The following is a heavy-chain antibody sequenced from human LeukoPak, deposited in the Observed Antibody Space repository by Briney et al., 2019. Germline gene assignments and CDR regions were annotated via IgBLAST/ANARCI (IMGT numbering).Heavy chain of an antibody. J-gene: IGHJ4*02. V-gene: IGHV3-30*02. CDR1: GFTFSTFG. CDR2: IWYDGSNK. Sequence: GGSLRLSCAASGFTFSTFGIHWVRQAPGKGLEWVAFIWYDGSNKYYADSVKGRFTISRDNSKNTLYLQMNSLRAEDTAVYCCAKDMYYYDSSGIDYWGQGTLVTVSS. CDR3: AKDMYYYDSSGIDY. D-gene: IGHD3-22*01.